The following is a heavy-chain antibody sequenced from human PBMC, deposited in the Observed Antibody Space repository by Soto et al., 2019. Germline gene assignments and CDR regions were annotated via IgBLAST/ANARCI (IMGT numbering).Heavy chain of an antibody. CDR2: IYWDDDK. V-gene: IGHV2-5*02. Sequence: QITLKESGPTLVKPTQTLTLTCTFSGFSLSTSGVGVGWTRQPPGKALEWLALIYWDDDKRLSPSLKSRLTITKDTSKAQVVLTMTNMDPVDTATYYCAHVPLVRGVRYYGMDVWGQGTTVTVSS. CDR1: GFSLSTSGVG. J-gene: IGHJ6*02. CDR3: AHVPLVRGVRYYGMDV. D-gene: IGHD3-10*01.